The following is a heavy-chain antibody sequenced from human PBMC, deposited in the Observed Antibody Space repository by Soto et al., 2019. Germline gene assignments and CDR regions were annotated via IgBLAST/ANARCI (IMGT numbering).Heavy chain of an antibody. D-gene: IGHD5-18*01. Sequence: LSLTCTVSGGSISSGGYYWSWIRQHPGKGLEWIGYIYYSGSTYYNPSLKSRVTISVDTSKNQFSLKLSSVTAADTAVYYCARGDSYGYNYYYGMDVWGQGTTVTVSS. CDR3: ARGDSYGYNYYYGMDV. CDR1: GGSISSGGYY. V-gene: IGHV4-31*03. CDR2: IYYSGST. J-gene: IGHJ6*02.